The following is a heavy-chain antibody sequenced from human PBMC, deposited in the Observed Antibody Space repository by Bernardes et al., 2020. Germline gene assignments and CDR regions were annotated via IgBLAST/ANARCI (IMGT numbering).Heavy chain of an antibody. CDR1: GGSISSSSYY. CDR2: IYYSGIT. V-gene: IGHV4-39*01. J-gene: IGHJ4*02. D-gene: IGHD4-4*01. CDR3: ARLVYSNFSFDF. Sequence: SETLSLTCTVSGGSISSSSYYWGWLRQPPGKGLEWIGSIYYSGITYYNPSLKSRVTISIDTSKNQFSLKLSSVTAADTSVYYCARLVYSNFSFDFWGQGTLVTVSS.